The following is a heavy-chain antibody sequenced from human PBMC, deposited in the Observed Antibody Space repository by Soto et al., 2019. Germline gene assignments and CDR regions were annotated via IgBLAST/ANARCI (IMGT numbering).Heavy chain of an antibody. D-gene: IGHD1-26*01. V-gene: IGHV5-51*01. CDR1: GYRFTTYW. J-gene: IGHJ5*01. CDR2: IYPGDSET. CDR3: ARPGIVGGSTPFGT. Sequence: ECRNDSCQTSGYRFTTYWIGWVRQRPGKGLEWMGIIYPGDSETRDSPSFRGQVTISAAKSKSTAYLQWSSLKASDTAIYYLARPGIVGGSTPFGTWGQGTLVAASS.